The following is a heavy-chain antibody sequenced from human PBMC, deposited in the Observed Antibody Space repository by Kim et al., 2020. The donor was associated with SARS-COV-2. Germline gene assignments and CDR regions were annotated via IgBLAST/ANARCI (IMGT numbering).Heavy chain of an antibody. CDR2: IYYSGST. J-gene: IGHJ4*02. V-gene: IGHV4-39*01. CDR1: GGSISSSSYY. CDR3: ARQGYYYDSSGYAPSFDY. D-gene: IGHD3-22*01. Sequence: SETLSLTCTVSGGSISSSSYYWGWIRQPPGKGLEWIGSIYYSGSTYYNPSLKSRVTISVDTSKNQFSLKLSSVTAADTAVYYCARQGYYYDSSGYAPSFDYWGQGTLVTVSS.